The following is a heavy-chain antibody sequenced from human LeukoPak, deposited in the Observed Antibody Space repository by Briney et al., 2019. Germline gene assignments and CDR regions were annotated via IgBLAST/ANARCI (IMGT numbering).Heavy chain of an antibody. V-gene: IGHV3-48*04. CDR3: VREGYYDSSGYLGVFDY. CDR1: GFTFSSYA. Sequence: GGSLRLSCAASGFTFSSYAMHWVRQAPGKGLEWVSYISDSSSTKYYADSVKGRFTISRDNAKNSMYLQMNSLRAEDTAVYYCVREGYYDSSGYLGVFDYWGQGTLVTVSS. CDR2: ISDSSSTK. J-gene: IGHJ4*02. D-gene: IGHD3-22*01.